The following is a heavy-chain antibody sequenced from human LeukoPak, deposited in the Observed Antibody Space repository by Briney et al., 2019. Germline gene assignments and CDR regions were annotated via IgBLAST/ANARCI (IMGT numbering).Heavy chain of an antibody. CDR2: IYYSGST. J-gene: IGHJ4*02. CDR3: ARGGFYYDSSGYSLYYFDY. V-gene: IGHV4-59*01. D-gene: IGHD3-22*01. Sequence: SETLSLTCTVSGGSISSYYWSWIRQPPGKGLEWIGYIYYSGSTNFNPSLKSRVTISVDTSKNQFSLKLSSVTAADTAVYYCARGGFYYDSSGYSLYYFDYWGQGTLVTVSS. CDR1: GGSISSYY.